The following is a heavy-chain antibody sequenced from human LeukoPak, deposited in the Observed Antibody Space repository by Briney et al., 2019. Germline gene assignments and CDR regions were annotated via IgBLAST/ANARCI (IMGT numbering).Heavy chain of an antibody. CDR3: AIDYYGSGSSY. V-gene: IGHV4-4*02. D-gene: IGHD3-10*01. CDR1: GDSISSDNW. CDR2: TYHSGST. Sequence: SETLSLTCAVSGDSISSDNWWSWVRQPPGKGLEWIAETYHSGSTKYNPSLKSRVTISVDKSKNQFSLKLSSVTAADTAVYYCAIDYYGSGSSYWGQGTLVTVSS. J-gene: IGHJ4*02.